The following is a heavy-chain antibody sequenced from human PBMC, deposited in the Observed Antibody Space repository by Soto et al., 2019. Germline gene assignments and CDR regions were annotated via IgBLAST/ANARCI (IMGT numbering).Heavy chain of an antibody. CDR2: ISYSGNT. V-gene: IGHV4-39*01. D-gene: IGHD3-3*01. CDR1: GGSISSSSYY. CDR3: ARLHPWSGYIRSYYMDV. J-gene: IGHJ6*03. Sequence: QLQLQESGPRLVKPSETLSLTCTVSGGSISSSSYYWGWIRQPPGKGLEWIGSISYSGNTYYNPSLKSRVTISVDTAKTQFSLKLSSVTAADTAVYYCARLHPWSGYIRSYYMDVWGKGTTVTVSS.